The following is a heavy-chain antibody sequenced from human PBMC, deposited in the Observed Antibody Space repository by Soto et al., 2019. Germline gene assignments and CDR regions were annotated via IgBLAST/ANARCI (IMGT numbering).Heavy chain of an antibody. V-gene: IGHV3-21*01. CDR2: ISSSSSYI. D-gene: IGHD6-13*01. Sequence: GGSLTLSCAASGFTFSSYSMNWVRQAPGKGLEWVSSISSSSSYIYYADSVKGRFTISRDNAKNSLYLQMNSLRAEDTAVYYCARVHSSSWNYCYYHVEVWGKGSRATVPS. J-gene: IGHJ6*03. CDR3: ARVHSSSWNYCYYHVEV. CDR1: GFTFSSYS.